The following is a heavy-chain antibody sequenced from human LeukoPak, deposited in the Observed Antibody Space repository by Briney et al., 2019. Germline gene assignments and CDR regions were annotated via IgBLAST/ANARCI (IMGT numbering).Heavy chain of an antibody. J-gene: IGHJ4*02. D-gene: IGHD2-2*02. CDR3: ARGLYCSSTSCYKAFDY. CDR1: GFTFSSYE. CDR2: ISSSGGTI. Sequence: PRGSLRLSCAASGFTFSSYEMNWVRQAPGKGLEWVSYISSSGGTIYYADSVKGRFTISRDNAKNSLYLQMNSLRAEDTAVYYCARGLYCSSTSCYKAFDYWGQGTLVTVSS. V-gene: IGHV3-48*03.